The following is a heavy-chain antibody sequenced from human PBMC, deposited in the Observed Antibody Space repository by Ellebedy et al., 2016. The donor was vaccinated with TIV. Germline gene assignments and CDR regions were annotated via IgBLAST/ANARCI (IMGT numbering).Heavy chain of an antibody. J-gene: IGHJ4*02. D-gene: IGHD4-23*01. CDR3: VRDGNSGGNFAS. V-gene: IGHV3-48*04. CDR2: ITSTSDTL. CDR1: GFTFSTYN. Sequence: GESLKISCAGSGFTFSTYNMDWVRQAPGKGLEWVSYITSTSDTLFYADSVKGRFTISRDNTKNSPYLQMNSLRAEDTAVYYCVRDGNSGGNFASWGQGTLVTVSS.